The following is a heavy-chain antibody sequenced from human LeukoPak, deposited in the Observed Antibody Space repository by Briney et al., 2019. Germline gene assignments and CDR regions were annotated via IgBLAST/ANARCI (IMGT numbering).Heavy chain of an antibody. CDR1: GGTFSSYA. CDR3: ARDSIAAAVHARFLDY. V-gene: IGHV1-69*05. CDR2: IISIFGTA. J-gene: IGHJ4*02. Sequence: SVKVSCKASGGTFSSYAISWVRQAPGQGLEWMGRIISIFGTANYAQKFQGRVTITTDESTSTAYMELSSLRSEDTAVYYCARDSIAAAVHARFLDYWGQGTLVTVSS. D-gene: IGHD6-13*01.